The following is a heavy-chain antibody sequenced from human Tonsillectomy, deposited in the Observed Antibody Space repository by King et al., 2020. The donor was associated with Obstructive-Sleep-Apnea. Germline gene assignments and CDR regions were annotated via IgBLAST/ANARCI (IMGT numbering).Heavy chain of an antibody. CDR3: ARGSRTFDI. CDR2: MNPKSGNT. Sequence: QLVQSGAEVKKPGASVKVSCKASGYTFTSYDINWVRQATGQGLEWMGWMNPKSGNTGYAQKFQGRVIMTRNTSINTAYMDLSSLRSEDTAIYYCARGSRTFDIWGQGTVVTVSS. CDR1: GYTFTSYD. V-gene: IGHV1-8*02. J-gene: IGHJ3*02. D-gene: IGHD1-14*01.